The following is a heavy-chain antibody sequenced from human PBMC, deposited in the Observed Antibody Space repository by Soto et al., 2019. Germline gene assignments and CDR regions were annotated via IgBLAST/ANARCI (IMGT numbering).Heavy chain of an antibody. V-gene: IGHV3-9*01. CDR2: ISWNSGSI. J-gene: IGHJ4*02. D-gene: IGHD2-15*01. CDR1: GFTFDDYA. Sequence: EVQLVESGGGLVQPGRSLRLSCAASGFTFDDYAMHWVRQAPGKGLEWVSGISWNSGSIGYADSVKGRFTISRDNAKNSLYLQMNSLRAEDTALYYCAKGRPGYCSGSSCYTDYTFDYWGQGTLVTVSS. CDR3: AKGRPGYCSGSSCYTDYTFDY.